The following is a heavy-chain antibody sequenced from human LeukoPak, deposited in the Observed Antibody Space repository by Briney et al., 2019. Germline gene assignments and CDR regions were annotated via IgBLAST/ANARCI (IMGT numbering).Heavy chain of an antibody. CDR1: GFTFSSYW. CDR3: ARDDGYGDYNGGPDY. V-gene: IGHV3-74*01. D-gene: IGHD4-17*01. Sequence: GGSLRLSCAASGFTFSSYWMHWVRQAPGKGLVWVSRINTDGSSTSYADSVKGRFTISRDNSKNTLYLQMNSLRAEDTAVYYCARDDGYGDYNGGPDYWGQGTLVTVSS. CDR2: INTDGSST. J-gene: IGHJ4*02.